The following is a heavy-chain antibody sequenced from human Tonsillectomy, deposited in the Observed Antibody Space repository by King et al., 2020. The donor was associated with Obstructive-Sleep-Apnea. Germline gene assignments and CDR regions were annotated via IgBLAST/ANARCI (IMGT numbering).Heavy chain of an antibody. CDR2: IIWNSGSI. V-gene: IGHV3-9*01. D-gene: IGHD6-13*01. Sequence: VQLVESGGGLVQPGRSLRLSCAGSGFTFDDYAMHWVRQAPGKGLEWVSCIIWNSGSIDYADSVKGRFTISRDNAKNSLYLQMNSLRTEDTALYYCAKGGYSSSLDWGQGTLVTVSS. CDR3: AKGGYSSSLD. J-gene: IGHJ4*02. CDR1: GFTFDDYA.